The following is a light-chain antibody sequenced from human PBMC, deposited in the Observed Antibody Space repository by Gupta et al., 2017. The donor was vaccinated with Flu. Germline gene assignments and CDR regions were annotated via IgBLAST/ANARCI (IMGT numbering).Light chain of an antibody. V-gene: IGLV1-47*01. CDR2: RNN. J-gene: IGLJ2*01. Sequence: SVLPPPPSASGPPGQRVTISCSGSSSNIGSNYVYWYQQLPGTAPKLLIYRNNQRPSGVPDRFSGSKSGTSASLAISGLRSEDEADYYCAAWDDSLSGVVFGGGTKLTVL. CDR3: AAWDDSLSGVV. CDR1: SSNIGSNY.